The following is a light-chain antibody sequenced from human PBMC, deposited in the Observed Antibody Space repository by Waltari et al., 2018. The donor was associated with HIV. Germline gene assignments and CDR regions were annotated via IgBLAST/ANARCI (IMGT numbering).Light chain of an antibody. CDR3: LLYFSGFWPNGV. CDR1: WGPVTSVFF. Sequence: QTVVTQDPSLTVSPGGTVTITCASCWGPVTSVFFASWFQQKPGEPPKKRIYTSTKANSWNPARFRGTLLGAKAVLTGLGERPEGEADYYCLLYFSGFWPNGVFGGGTKMTVL. J-gene: IGLJ2*01. V-gene: IGLV7-43*01. CDR2: TST.